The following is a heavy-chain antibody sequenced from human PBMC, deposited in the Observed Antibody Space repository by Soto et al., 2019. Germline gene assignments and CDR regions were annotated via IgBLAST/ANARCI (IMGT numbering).Heavy chain of an antibody. V-gene: IGHV1-69*01. CDR1: GGTFSRHS. J-gene: IGHJ4*02. CDR2: IIPIFDAT. CDR3: ARDLTAVRGS. D-gene: IGHD3-10*01. Sequence: QVQMVQSGAEVKKPGSSARVSCKVSGGTFSRHSISWVRQAPGQGLEWMGGIIPIFDATQYAQQFQGRLTITADESTTTFHMDLSGLRPEDTALSYCARDLTAVRGSWGEGTLVTVS.